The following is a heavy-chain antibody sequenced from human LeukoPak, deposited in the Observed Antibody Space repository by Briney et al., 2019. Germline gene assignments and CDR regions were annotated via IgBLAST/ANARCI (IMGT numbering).Heavy chain of an antibody. CDR1: GFTFSSYS. CDR2: ISSSSSYI. Sequence: GGSLRLSCAASGFTFSSYSMNWVRQAPGKGLEWVSSISSSSSYIYYADSVKGRFTISRDNAKNSLYLQMNSLRAEDTAVYYCARADYGDYPIDYWGQGTLVTVSS. CDR3: ARADYGDYPIDY. J-gene: IGHJ4*02. V-gene: IGHV3-21*01. D-gene: IGHD4-17*01.